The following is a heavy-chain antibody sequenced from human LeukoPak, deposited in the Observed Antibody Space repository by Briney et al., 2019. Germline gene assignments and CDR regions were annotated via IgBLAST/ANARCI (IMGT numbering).Heavy chain of an antibody. J-gene: IGHJ6*02. CDR1: GFTFSSYA. CDR3: AKSLGLRANYYYGMDV. D-gene: IGHD4-17*01. Sequence: GGSLRLSCAASGFTFSSYAMSWVRQAPGKGLEWVSAISGSGGSTYYADSVKGRFAIPRDNSKNTLYLQMNSLRAEDTAVYYCAKSLGLRANYYYGMDVWGQGTTVTVSS. CDR2: ISGSGGST. V-gene: IGHV3-23*01.